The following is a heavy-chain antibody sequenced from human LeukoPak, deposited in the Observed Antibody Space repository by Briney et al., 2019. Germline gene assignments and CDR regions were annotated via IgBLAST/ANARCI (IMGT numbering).Heavy chain of an antibody. D-gene: IGHD6-13*01. J-gene: IGHJ1*01. CDR1: GGSFSGYY. CDR3: ARGRSIAAAGPRRLYFQH. CDR2: INHSGST. V-gene: IGHV4-34*01. Sequence: SETLSLTCAVYGGSFSGYYWSWIRQPPGKGLEWIGEINHSGSTNYNPSLKSRVTISVDTSKNQFSLKLSSVTAADTAVYYCARGRSIAAAGPRRLYFQHWGQGTLVTVSS.